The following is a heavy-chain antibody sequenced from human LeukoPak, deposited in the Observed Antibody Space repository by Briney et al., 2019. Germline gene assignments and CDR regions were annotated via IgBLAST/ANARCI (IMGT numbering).Heavy chain of an antibody. D-gene: IGHD3-9*01. CDR1: GGSISSYY. V-gene: IGHV4-59*01. CDR2: IYYSGST. J-gene: IGHJ4*02. Sequence: SETLSLTCTVSGGSISSYYWSWIRQPPGKGLEWIGYIYYSGSTNYNPSLKSRVTISVDTSKNQFSLKLNSVTAADTAVYYCARVYDILTGSYYFDYWGQGTLVTVSS. CDR3: ARVYDILTGSYYFDY.